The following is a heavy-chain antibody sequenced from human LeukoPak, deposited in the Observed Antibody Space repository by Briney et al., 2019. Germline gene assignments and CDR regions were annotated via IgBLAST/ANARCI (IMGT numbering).Heavy chain of an antibody. CDR1: GFTFVSYW. J-gene: IGHJ4*02. V-gene: IGHV3-74*01. D-gene: IGHD5-18*01. Sequence: GGSLRLSCAASGFTFVSYWMHWVPPAPGKGLVWVSRIIGYGSSTDFADSVKGRFTISRDNAKNTLYLQMNSLRAEDTAVYYCARDAPGNTALDYWGQGTLVTVSS. CDR3: ARDAPGNTALDY. CDR2: IIGYGSST.